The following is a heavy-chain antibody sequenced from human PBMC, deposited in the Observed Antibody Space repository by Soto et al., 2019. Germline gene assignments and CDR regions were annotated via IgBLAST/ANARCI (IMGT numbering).Heavy chain of an antibody. D-gene: IGHD3-9*01. Sequence: GASVKVSCKASGYIFTGYHIHWVRQAPGRGLEWMGWINPNSGDTEYAQNFQGRVTMTRDTSFNLVYMEMSGLMSDDTAVYYCARDARGTPGFDEMDIWGQGTTVIVCS. V-gene: IGHV1-2*02. J-gene: IGHJ6*02. CDR1: GYIFTGYH. CDR3: ARDARGTPGFDEMDI. CDR2: INPNSGDT.